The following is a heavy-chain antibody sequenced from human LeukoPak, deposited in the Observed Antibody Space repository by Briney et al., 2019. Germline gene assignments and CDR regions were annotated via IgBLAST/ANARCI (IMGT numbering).Heavy chain of an antibody. V-gene: IGHV4-34*01. CDR1: GGSISSYY. CDR2: INHSGST. CDR3: ARLVVVAATGLEGFDY. Sequence: SETLSLTCTVSGGSISSYYWSWIRQPPGKGLEWIGEINHSGSTNYNPSLKSRVTISVDTSKNQFSLKLSSVTAADTAVYYCARLVVVAATGLEGFDYWGQGTLVIVSS. J-gene: IGHJ4*02. D-gene: IGHD2-15*01.